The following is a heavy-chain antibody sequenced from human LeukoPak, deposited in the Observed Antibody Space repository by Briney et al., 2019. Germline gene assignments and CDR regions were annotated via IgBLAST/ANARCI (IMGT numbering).Heavy chain of an antibody. CDR2: ISFRGTIT. CDR1: GFTFNNYA. Sequence: GGSLRLSCAASGFTFNNYAIGWVRQAPGKGLEWVSGISFRGTITYYADSVKGRFTISRDNSKNTLYLQMNSLRAEDTAVYYCARLYCSGGSCYLDYWGQGTLVTVSS. J-gene: IGHJ4*02. D-gene: IGHD2-15*01. V-gene: IGHV3-23*01. CDR3: ARLYCSGGSCYLDY.